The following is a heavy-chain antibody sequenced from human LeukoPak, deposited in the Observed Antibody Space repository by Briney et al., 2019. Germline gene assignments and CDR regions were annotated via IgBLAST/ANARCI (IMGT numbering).Heavy chain of an antibody. J-gene: IGHJ5*02. CDR1: RGTFSSYA. D-gene: IGHD6-13*01. CDR3: ARASLRYSSSWGFDP. V-gene: IGHV1-69*05. Sequence: GSSVKVSCKASRGTFSSYAISWVRQAPGQGLEWMGGIIPILGTANYAQKFQGRATITTDESTSTAYMELSSLRSEDTAVYYCARASLRYSSSWGFDPWGQGTLVTVSS. CDR2: IIPILGTA.